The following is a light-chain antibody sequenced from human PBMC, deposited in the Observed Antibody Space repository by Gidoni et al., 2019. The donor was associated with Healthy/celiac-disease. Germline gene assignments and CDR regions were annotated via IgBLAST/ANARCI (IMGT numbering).Light chain of an antibody. CDR3: AAWDDSLHGPV. J-gene: IGLJ3*02. CDR2: SNN. Sequence: QSVLTQPPSASGTPGQRVTITCSGSSSNIGSNTVNWYQQLPGTAPKLHIYSNNQRPSGVPDRFSGSKSGTSASLAISGLQSEDEADYYCAAWDDSLHGPVFGGGTKLTVL. V-gene: IGLV1-44*01. CDR1: SSNIGSNT.